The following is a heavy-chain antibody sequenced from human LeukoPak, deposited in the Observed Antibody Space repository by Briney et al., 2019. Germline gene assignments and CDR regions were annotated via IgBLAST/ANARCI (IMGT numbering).Heavy chain of an antibody. CDR1: GGSISSSSYY. CDR2: IYYSGST. D-gene: IGHD6-19*01. Sequence: SETLSLTCTVSGGSISSSSYYWGWIRQPPGKGLEWIGSIYYSGSTYYNPSLKSRVTISVDTSKNQFSLKLSSVTAADTAVYYCASLGYISVAGTPRYWGQGTLVTVSS. V-gene: IGHV4-39*07. CDR3: ASLGYISVAGTPRY. J-gene: IGHJ4*02.